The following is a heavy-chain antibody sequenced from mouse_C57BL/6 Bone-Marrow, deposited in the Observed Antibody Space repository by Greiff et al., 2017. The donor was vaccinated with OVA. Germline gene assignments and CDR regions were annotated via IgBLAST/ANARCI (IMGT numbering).Heavy chain of an antibody. V-gene: IGHV1-50*01. CDR1: GYTFTSYW. CDR3: AREGKDYYGSWYFDV. CDR2: IDPSDSYT. J-gene: IGHJ1*03. D-gene: IGHD1-1*01. Sequence: QVQLQQPGAELVKPGASVKLSCKASGYTFTSYWMQWVKQRPGQGLEWIGEIDPSDSYTNYNQKFKGKATLTVDTSSSTAYMQLSSLTPEDSAVYYCAREGKDYYGSWYFDVWGTGTTVTVSS.